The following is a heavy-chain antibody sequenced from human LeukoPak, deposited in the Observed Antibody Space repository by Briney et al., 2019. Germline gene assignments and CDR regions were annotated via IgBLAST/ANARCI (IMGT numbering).Heavy chain of an antibody. CDR2: ISGSGGST. J-gene: IGHJ4*02. D-gene: IGHD3/OR15-3a*01. CDR3: ARDDGFSCYSY. V-gene: IGHV3-23*01. Sequence: GGSLRLSCAASGFTFSSYAMSWVRQAPGKGLKWVSAISGSGGSTYYADSVKGRFTISRDNSKNTLYLQMNSLRAEDTAVYYCARDDGFSCYSYWGQGTLATVSS. CDR1: GFTFSSYA.